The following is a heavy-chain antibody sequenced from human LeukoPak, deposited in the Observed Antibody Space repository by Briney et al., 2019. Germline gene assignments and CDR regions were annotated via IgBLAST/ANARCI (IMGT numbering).Heavy chain of an antibody. CDR1: GFTFSSYG. J-gene: IGHJ6*01. Sequence: PGKCLRLSCAASGFTFSSYGMHWVRQAPGKGLEWVAVTWYDGRNNYYAASVKGRFTISRDDSKTTVYLLMNSLRAEDTAVYYCAREVAPLYFHYGMDVWGEGTTVTVSS. CDR2: TWYDGRNN. D-gene: IGHD2-21*01. CDR3: AREVAPLYFHYGMDV. V-gene: IGHV3-33*01.